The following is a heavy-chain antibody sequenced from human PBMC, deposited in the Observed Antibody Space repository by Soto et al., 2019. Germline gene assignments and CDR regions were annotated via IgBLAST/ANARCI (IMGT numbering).Heavy chain of an antibody. D-gene: IGHD1-26*01. CDR3: ARDRGYSGSWDY. CDR2: INAGNGNT. J-gene: IGHJ4*02. V-gene: IGHV1-3*05. Sequence: QVQLVQSGAEEKKPGASVKVSCKASGYTFTSYAMHWVRQAPGQRLEWMGWINAGNGNTKYSQKFQGRVTITRDTYESTAYMELSSLRSEDTAVYYCARDRGYSGSWDYWGQGTLVTVSS. CDR1: GYTFTSYA.